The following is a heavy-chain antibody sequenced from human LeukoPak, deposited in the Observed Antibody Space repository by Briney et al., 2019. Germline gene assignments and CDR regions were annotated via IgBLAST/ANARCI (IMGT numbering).Heavy chain of an antibody. CDR1: GYIFTSYG. Sequence: ASVKVSCKASGYIFTSYGISWVRQAPGQGLEWMGWISVYNGNTNYPQRLQGRVTMTTDTSTTTAYMELRSLRSDDTAVYYCATTGATSPSYADWFNIENWGQGILVTVSS. D-gene: IGHD3-9*01. J-gene: IGHJ4*02. CDR3: ATTGATSPSYADWFNIEN. CDR2: ISVYNGNT. V-gene: IGHV1-18*01.